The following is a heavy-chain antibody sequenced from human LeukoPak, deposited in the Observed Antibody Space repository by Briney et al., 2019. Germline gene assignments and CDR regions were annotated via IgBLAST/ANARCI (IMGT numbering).Heavy chain of an antibody. Sequence: ASVKVSCKASGGTFSRYAISCVRQAPGQGLEWTGGIIPIFGTANYAQKFQGRVTITTDESTSTAYMELSSLRSEDTAVYYCARAGCSGGSCYSFYYYMDVWGKGTTVTVSS. CDR3: ARAGCSGGSCYSFYYYMDV. CDR2: IIPIFGTA. V-gene: IGHV1-69*05. J-gene: IGHJ6*03. CDR1: GGTFSRYA. D-gene: IGHD2-15*01.